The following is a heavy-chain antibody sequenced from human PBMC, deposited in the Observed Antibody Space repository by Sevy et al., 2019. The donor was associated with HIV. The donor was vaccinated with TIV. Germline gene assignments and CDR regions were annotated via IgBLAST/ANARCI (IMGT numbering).Heavy chain of an antibody. J-gene: IGHJ4*02. CDR1: GFTFSSYW. CDR3: ARDFGYSSSTGDY. Sequence: GGSLRLSCAASGFTFSSYWMSWVRQAPGKGLEWVANIKQDGSEKYYVDSVKGRFTISRDNAKNSLYLQMNSVRAEDTAVYYCARDFGYSSSTGDYWGQGTLVTVSS. D-gene: IGHD6-6*01. V-gene: IGHV3-7*01. CDR2: IKQDGSEK.